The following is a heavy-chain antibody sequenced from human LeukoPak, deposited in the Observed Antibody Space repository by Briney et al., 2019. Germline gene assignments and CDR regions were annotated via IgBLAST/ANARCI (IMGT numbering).Heavy chain of an antibody. CDR1: GGSISSSSYY. V-gene: IGHV4-39*01. CDR3: ARLDDLQLWFPYYFDY. J-gene: IGHJ4*02. Sequence: PSETLSLTCTVSGGSISSSSYYWGWIRQPPGKGLEWLGSIYYSGSTYYNPSLKSRVTISVDTSMNQFSLKLSSVTAADTAVYYCARLDDLQLWFPYYFDYWGQGTLVTVSS. CDR2: IYYSGST. D-gene: IGHD5-18*01.